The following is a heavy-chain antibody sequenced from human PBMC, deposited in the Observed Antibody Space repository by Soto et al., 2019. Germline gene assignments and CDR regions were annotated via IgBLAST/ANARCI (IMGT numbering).Heavy chain of an antibody. CDR3: AREIERLLGY. CDR2: ISYDGRNK. Sequence: QVQLVESGGGVVQPGRSLRLFCAASGFTFSSYAMHWVRQAPGKGLEWVAVISYDGRNKYYADSVKGRFTISRDNSKNTLYLQMNSLRAEDTAVYYCAREIERLLGYWGQGTLVTVSS. CDR1: GFTFSSYA. V-gene: IGHV3-30*04. J-gene: IGHJ4*02. D-gene: IGHD3-3*01.